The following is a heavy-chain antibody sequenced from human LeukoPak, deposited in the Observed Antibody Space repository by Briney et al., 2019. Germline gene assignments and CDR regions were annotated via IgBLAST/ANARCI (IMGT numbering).Heavy chain of an antibody. J-gene: IGHJ4*02. CDR1: GFTFSTYG. Sequence: WGSVRLSCAASGFTFSTYGLHWVRQAPGKGLEWVTFMRYDGSSEYYATSVKGRFTISRDNSKSTLYLEMNSLRAEDTAVYYCAKDESNRGPWAAHGGQGTLVTVSS. CDR3: AKDESNRGPWAAH. D-gene: IGHD6-25*01. CDR2: MRYDGSSE. V-gene: IGHV3-30*02.